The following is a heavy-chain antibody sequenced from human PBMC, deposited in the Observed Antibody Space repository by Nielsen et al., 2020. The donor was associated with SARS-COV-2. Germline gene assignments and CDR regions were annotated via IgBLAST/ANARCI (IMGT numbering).Heavy chain of an antibody. CDR3: AKDQGGSYYILLYYFDY. D-gene: IGHD1-26*01. CDR2: ISGTGSDT. J-gene: IGHJ4*02. Sequence: GGSLRLSCLASGFTFSNYAMTWVRQAPGKGLEWVSVISGTGSDTDDADSVKGRFSISRDNSKNTLYLQMNSLRAEDTAVYYCAKDQGGSYYILLYYFDYWGQGTLVTVSS. CDR1: GFTFSNYA. V-gene: IGHV3-23*01.